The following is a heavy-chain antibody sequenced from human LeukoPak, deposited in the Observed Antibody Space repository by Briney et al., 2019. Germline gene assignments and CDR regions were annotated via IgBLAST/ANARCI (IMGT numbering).Heavy chain of an antibody. CDR3: AIDVGYTSPKWFDP. CDR2: ISSSSSYI. Sequence: GGSLRLSCAASGFTFSSYSMNWVRQAPGKGLXXXXXISSSSSYIYYADSVKGRFTISRDNAKNSLYLQMNSLRAEDTAVYYCAIDVGYTSPKWFDPWGQGTLVTVSS. CDR1: GFTFSSYS. D-gene: IGHD2-15*01. V-gene: IGHV3-21*01. J-gene: IGHJ5*02.